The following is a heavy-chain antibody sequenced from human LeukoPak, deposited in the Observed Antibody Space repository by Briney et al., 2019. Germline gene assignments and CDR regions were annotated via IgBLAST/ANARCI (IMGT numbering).Heavy chain of an antibody. J-gene: IGHJ4*02. D-gene: IGHD2-2*01. CDR2: ISSSSSYI. CDR3: ARGRKRLVVPATASIDY. Sequence: GGSLRLSCAASGFTFSSYSMNWVRQAPGKGLEWVSSISSSSSYIYYADSVKGRFTISRDNAKNSLYLQMNSLRAEDTAVYYCARGRKRLVVPATASIDYWGQGTLVTVSS. V-gene: IGHV3-21*01. CDR1: GFTFSSYS.